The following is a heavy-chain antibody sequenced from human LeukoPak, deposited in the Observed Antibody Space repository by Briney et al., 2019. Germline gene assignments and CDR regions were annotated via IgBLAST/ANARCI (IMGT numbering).Heavy chain of an antibody. Sequence: GASVKVSCKASGYTFTGYYMHWVRQAPGQGLEWMGWINPNSGGTNYAQKFQGRVTMTRDTSISTAYMELSRLRSDDTAVYYCARDLFGSGYDRPYFDYWGQGTLVTVSS. CDR2: INPNSGGT. CDR3: ARDLFGSGYDRPYFDY. CDR1: GYTFTGYY. V-gene: IGHV1-2*02. J-gene: IGHJ4*02. D-gene: IGHD5-12*01.